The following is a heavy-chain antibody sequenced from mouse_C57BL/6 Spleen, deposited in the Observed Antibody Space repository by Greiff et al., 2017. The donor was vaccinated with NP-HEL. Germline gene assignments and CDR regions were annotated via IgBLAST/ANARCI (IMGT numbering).Heavy chain of an antibody. Sequence: VQLQQSGPGLVAPSQSLSITCTVSGFSLTSYGVSWVRQPPGKGLEWLGVIWGDGSTNYHSALISRLSISKDNSKSQVFVKLNSLQTDDTATYDCAKQTGSNTYWYFEVWGTGTTVTVSS. V-gene: IGHV2-3*01. CDR1: GFSLTSYG. CDR2: IWGDGST. J-gene: IGHJ1*03. D-gene: IGHD1-1*01. CDR3: AKQTGSNTYWYFEV.